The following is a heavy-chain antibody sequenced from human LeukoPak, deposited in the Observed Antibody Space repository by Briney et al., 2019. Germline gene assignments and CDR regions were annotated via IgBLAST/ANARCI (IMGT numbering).Heavy chain of an antibody. Sequence: GASVKVSCKTSGGTFSSSAITWVRQAPGQGLEWMGRIIPVLNITSYAQKFQGRVTITADESTSTAYMELSSLRSEDTAVYYCARDYYGSGSYTGHYWGQGTLVTVSS. CDR2: IIPVLNIT. J-gene: IGHJ4*02. CDR3: ARDYYGSGSYTGHY. D-gene: IGHD3-10*01. CDR1: GGTFSSSA. V-gene: IGHV1-69*04.